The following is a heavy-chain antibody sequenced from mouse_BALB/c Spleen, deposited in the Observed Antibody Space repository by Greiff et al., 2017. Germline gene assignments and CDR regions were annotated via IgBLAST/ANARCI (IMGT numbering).Heavy chain of an antibody. D-gene: IGHD1-1*01. V-gene: IGHV5-6-3*01. CDR3: ARGYYGSSYPAWFAY. CDR2: INSNGGST. J-gene: IGHJ3*01. Sequence: EVKVVESGGGLVQPGGSLKLSCAASGFTFSSYGMSWVRQTPDKRLELVATINSNGGSTYYPDSVKGRFTISRDNAKNTLYLQMSSLKSEDTAMYYCARGYYGSSYPAWFAYWGQGTLVTVSA. CDR1: GFTFSSYG.